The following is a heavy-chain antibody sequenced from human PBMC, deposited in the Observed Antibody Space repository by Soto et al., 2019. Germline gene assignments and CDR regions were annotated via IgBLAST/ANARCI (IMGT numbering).Heavy chain of an antibody. CDR3: ARVAAAGHFDY. V-gene: IGHV3-53*01. Sequence: GGSLRLSCAASGFTVSSNYMSWVRQAPGKGLEWVSVIYSGGSTYYADSVKGRFTISRDNSKNTLYLQMNSLRAEDTAVYYCARVAAAGHFDYWGQGTLVTVSS. J-gene: IGHJ4*02. D-gene: IGHD6-13*01. CDR1: GFTVSSNY. CDR2: IYSGGST.